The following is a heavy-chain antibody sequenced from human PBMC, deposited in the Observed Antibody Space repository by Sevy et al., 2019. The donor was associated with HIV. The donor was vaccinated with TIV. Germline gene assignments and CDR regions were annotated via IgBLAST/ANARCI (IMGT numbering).Heavy chain of an antibody. CDR2: IYYNGHI. CDR3: AGENAWGRGYS. J-gene: IGHJ4*02. Sequence: GSLRLSCTVSGGSITSLYWNWIRQPPGKGLGWIANIYYNGHINYNPSLKSRVTLSLDTSKNQFSLRLSSVTAADTAMYYCAGENAWGRGYSWGQGTLVTVSS. CDR1: GGSITSLY. D-gene: IGHD1-26*01. V-gene: IGHV4-59*08.